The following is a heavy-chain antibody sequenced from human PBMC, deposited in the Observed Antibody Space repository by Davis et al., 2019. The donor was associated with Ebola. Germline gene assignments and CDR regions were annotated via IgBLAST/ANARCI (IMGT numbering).Heavy chain of an antibody. Sequence: SETLSLTCTVSGGSISSYYWSWIRQPPGKGLEWIGYIYYSGSTNYNPSLKSRVTISVDTSKNQFSLRLSSVTAADTAVYYCARQRSEWEPTDYWGQGTLVTVSS. J-gene: IGHJ4*02. CDR3: ARQRSEWEPTDY. D-gene: IGHD1-26*01. CDR1: GGSISSYY. V-gene: IGHV4-59*08. CDR2: IYYSGST.